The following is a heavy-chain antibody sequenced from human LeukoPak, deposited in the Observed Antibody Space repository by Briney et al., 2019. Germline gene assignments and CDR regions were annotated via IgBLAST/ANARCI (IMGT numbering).Heavy chain of an antibody. J-gene: IGHJ4*02. CDR3: ARDPDTSSKVDY. Sequence: GGSLRLFCAASGFTFSDHYMSWIRQAPGKGLEWVSYITSSGSPIYYADSVKGRFTISRDNAKNSLYLQMNSLRADDTAVYYCARDPDTSSKVDYWGQGTLVTVSS. D-gene: IGHD2-2*01. V-gene: IGHV3-11*01. CDR2: ITSSGSPI. CDR1: GFTFSDHY.